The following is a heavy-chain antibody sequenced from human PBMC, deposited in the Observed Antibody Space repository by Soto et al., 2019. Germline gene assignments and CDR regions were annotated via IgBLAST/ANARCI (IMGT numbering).Heavy chain of an antibody. J-gene: IGHJ4*02. V-gene: IGHV2-26*01. Sequence: QVTLKESGPVLVKPTETLTLTCTVSGFSLSNARMGVSWIRQSPGKALEWLAHIFSNDEKSYSTSLKSRLTISKDTSKSQVVLTMTNIDPVDTATYYCARIRGTAMATDNFDYWGQGTLVTVSS. D-gene: IGHD5-18*01. CDR2: IFSNDEK. CDR1: GFSLSNARMG. CDR3: ARIRGTAMATDNFDY.